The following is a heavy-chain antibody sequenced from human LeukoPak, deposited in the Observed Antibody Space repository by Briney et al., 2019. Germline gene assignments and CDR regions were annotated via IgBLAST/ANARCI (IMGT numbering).Heavy chain of an antibody. V-gene: IGHV1-18*01. D-gene: IGHD3-10*01. J-gene: IGHJ4*02. CDR1: GYTFTSYG. CDR3: ARDQTGYYYGSGSYYKPFDY. Sequence: GASVKVSCKASGYTFTSYGISWVRQAPGQGLEWMGWISAYNGNTNYAQKLQGRVTMTTDTSTSTAYMELRSLRSDDTAVYYCARDQTGYYYGSGSYYKPFDYWGQGTLVTVSS. CDR2: ISAYNGNT.